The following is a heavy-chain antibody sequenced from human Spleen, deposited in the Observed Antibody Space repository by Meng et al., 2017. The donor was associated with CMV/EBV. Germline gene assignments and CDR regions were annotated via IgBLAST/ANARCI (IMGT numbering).Heavy chain of an antibody. J-gene: IGHJ6*02. CDR2: ISSSGSMT. CDR3: ARVPIRALRPLEGAQRDYYGMDV. Sequence: GGSLRLSCAASGFTFSAFSMNWVRQAPGKGLEWVSYISSSGSMTYYADSVKGRFTISRDNAKNSLYLQMNSLRGEDTAVYYCARVPIRALRPLEGAQRDYYGMDVWGQGTTVTVSS. V-gene: IGHV3-48*04. D-gene: IGHD5-12*01. CDR1: GFTFSAFS.